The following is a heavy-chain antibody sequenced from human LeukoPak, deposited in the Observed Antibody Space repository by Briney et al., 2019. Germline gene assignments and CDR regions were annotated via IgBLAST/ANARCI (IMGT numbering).Heavy chain of an antibody. J-gene: IGHJ4*02. V-gene: IGHV4-39*01. CDR3: ARHPVVGATRPLYYFDY. CDR1: GDSISTSRYS. Sequence: SETLSLTCTVSGDSISTSRYSWGWIRQPPGKGLEWIGNIYYSGSTYYNPSFKSRVTISVDPSTNRFSLQLTSVTAADTAVYYCARHPVVGATRPLYYFDYWGQGNLVTVSS. D-gene: IGHD1-26*01. CDR2: IYYSGST.